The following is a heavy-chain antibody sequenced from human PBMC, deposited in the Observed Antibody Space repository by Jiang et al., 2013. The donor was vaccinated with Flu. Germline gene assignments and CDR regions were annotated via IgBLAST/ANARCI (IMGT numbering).Heavy chain of an antibody. J-gene: IGHJ5*02. V-gene: IGHV4-61*01. CDR1: GGSVSSGSYY. D-gene: IGHD2-15*01. Sequence: ALLKPSETLSLTCTVSGGSVSSGSYYWSWIRQPPGKGLEWIGYIYYSGSTNYNPSLKSRVTISVDTSKNQFSLKLSSVTAADTAVYYCARGYCSGGSCYSRPVDGFDPWGQGTLVTVSS. CDR3: ARGYCSGGSCYSRPVDGFDP. CDR2: IYYSGST.